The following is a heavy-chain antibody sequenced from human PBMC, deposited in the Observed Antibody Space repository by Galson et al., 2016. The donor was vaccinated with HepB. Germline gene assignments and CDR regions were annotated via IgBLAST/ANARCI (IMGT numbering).Heavy chain of an antibody. Sequence: TLSLTCTVSGASIRDYYWSWLRQPPGKGLEWVAFVHYTGSTNSNPSLKSRVTISQDASMNQVSLRLTSVTAADTAVYYCASQPGITLLTRQFDSWGQGTLVTVSS. CDR1: GASIRDYY. D-gene: IGHD1-14*01. V-gene: IGHV4-59*01. CDR2: VHYTGST. J-gene: IGHJ5*01. CDR3: ASQPGITLLTRQFDS.